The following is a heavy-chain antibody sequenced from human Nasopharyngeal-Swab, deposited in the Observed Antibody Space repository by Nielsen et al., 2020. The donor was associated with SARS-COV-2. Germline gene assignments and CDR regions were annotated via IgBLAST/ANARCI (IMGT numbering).Heavy chain of an antibody. D-gene: IGHD1-14*01. CDR3: ARGGRAETAPFDI. V-gene: IGHV4-4*07. CDR2: IYTSGST. Sequence: WIRQPPGKGLEWIGRIYTSGSTNYNPSLKSRVTMSVDTSKNQFSLKLSSATAADTAVYYCARGGRAETAPFDIWGQGTMVTVSS. J-gene: IGHJ3*02.